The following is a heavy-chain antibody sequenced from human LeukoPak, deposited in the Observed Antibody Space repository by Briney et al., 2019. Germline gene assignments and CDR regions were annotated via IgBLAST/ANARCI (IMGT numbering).Heavy chain of an antibody. J-gene: IGHJ5*02. V-gene: IGHV4-34*01. D-gene: IGHD6-6*01. CDR1: RFTFSTYA. Sequence: GSLRLSCAASRFTFSTYAMSWVRQPPGKGLEWIGEINHSGSTNYNPSLKSRVTISVDTSKNQFSLKLSSVTAADTAVYYCARGFSSSAQGTFDPWGQGTLVTVSS. CDR3: ARGFSSSAQGTFDP. CDR2: INHSGST.